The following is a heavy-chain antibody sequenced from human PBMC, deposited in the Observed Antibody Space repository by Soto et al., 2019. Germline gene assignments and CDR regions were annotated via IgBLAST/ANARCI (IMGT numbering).Heavy chain of an antibody. CDR2: LYYSGST. V-gene: IGHV4-31*03. CDR1: GGSISSGGYY. J-gene: IGHJ5*02. CDR3: ARASSGSYYNPIWFDP. Sequence: QVQLQESGPGLVKPSQTLSLTCTVSGGSISSGGYYWSWIRQHPGKGLEWIGYLYYSGSTYYNPSLKSRVTISVGTSKNQFSLKLSSVTAADTAVYYCARASSGSYYNPIWFDPWGQGTLVTVSS. D-gene: IGHD3-10*01.